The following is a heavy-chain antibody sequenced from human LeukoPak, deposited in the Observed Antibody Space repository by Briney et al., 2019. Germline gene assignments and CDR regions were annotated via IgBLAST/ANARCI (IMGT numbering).Heavy chain of an antibody. Sequence: GESLKISCKASGYSFTNYWIGWVRQMPGEGLEWMGLIYPGNSDTRNSPSFQGQVTISADKSISTAYLQWSSLKASDTAMYYCVRPYGSGSPYYGMDVWGQGTTVTVSS. V-gene: IGHV5-51*01. J-gene: IGHJ6*02. CDR1: GYSFTNYW. CDR2: IYPGNSDT. D-gene: IGHD3-10*01. CDR3: VRPYGSGSPYYGMDV.